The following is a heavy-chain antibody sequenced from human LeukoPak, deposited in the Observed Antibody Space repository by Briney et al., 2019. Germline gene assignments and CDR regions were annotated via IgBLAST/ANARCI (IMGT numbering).Heavy chain of an antibody. CDR1: GYTFTDYY. D-gene: IGHD2-2*01. J-gene: IGHJ4*02. CDR3: ARANALYCSSTSCLFDY. V-gene: IGHV1-2*02. CDR2: INPNSGGT. Sequence: GASVKVSCKASGYTFTDYYIHWVRQAPGQGLERMAWINPNSGGTYYAQNFHDRITLTRDTSISTAYMELSRLRSDDTAIYYCARANALYCSSTSCLFDYWGQGTLVTVSS.